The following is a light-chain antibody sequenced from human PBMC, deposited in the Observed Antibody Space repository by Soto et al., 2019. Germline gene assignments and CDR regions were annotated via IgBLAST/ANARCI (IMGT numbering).Light chain of an antibody. V-gene: IGKV3-20*01. CDR2: GAS. CDR3: QQYGSSPPWT. CDR1: QSVSSSY. Sequence: IVLTQSPGTLSLSPWEIATLSCSSIQSVSSSYLAWYQQKPGQAPRLLIYGASSRATGIPDRFSGSGSGTDFTLTISRLEPEDFAVYYCQQYGSSPPWTFGQGTKVDIK. J-gene: IGKJ1*01.